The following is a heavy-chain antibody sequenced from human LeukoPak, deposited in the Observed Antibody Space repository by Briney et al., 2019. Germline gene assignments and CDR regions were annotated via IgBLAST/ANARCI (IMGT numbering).Heavy chain of an antibody. CDR3: ARTHCSSTSCFISSYGMGV. CDR2: IIPIFGTA. CDR1: GGTFSSYA. V-gene: IGHV1-69*06. Sequence: ASVKVSCKASGGTFSSYAISWVRQAPGQGLEWMGGIIPIFGTANSAQKFQGRVTITADKSTSTAYMELSSLRSEDTAVYYCARTHCSSTSCFISSYGMGVWGKGTTVTVSS. J-gene: IGHJ6*04. D-gene: IGHD2-2*01.